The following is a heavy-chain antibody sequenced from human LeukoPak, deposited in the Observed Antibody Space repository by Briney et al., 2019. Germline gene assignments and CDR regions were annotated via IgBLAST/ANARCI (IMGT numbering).Heavy chain of an antibody. CDR2: IYYSGST. CDR1: GGSISSSSYY. J-gene: IGHJ6*02. Sequence: SETLSLTCTVSGGSISSSSYYWGWIRQPPGKGLEWIGSIYYSGSTYYNPSLKSRVTISVDTSKNQFSLKLSSVTAADTAVYYCARDPSRYYGMDVWGQGTTVTVSS. D-gene: IGHD2-2*01. CDR3: ARDPSRYYGMDV. V-gene: IGHV4-39*07.